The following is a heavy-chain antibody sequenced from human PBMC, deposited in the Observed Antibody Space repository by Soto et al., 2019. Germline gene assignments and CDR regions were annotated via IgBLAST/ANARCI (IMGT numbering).Heavy chain of an antibody. CDR1: GFTFRDYA. V-gene: IGHV3-7*01. CDR3: ASAYYYDSSGYSPGGY. CDR2: IKQDGSQK. D-gene: IGHD3-22*01. Sequence: PGGSLRLSCRGSGFTFRDYALGWLRQGPGKGLEWVANIKQDGSQKYYVDSVKGRFTISRDNAKNSLYLQMNSLRVEDTAVYYCASAYYYDSSGYSPGGYWGQGTLVTVSS. J-gene: IGHJ4*02.